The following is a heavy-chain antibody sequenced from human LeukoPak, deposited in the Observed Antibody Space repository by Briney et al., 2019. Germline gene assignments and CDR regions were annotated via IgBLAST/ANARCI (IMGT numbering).Heavy chain of an antibody. CDR1: GFTFSRYW. J-gene: IGHJ3*02. V-gene: IGHV3-74*01. Sequence: GGSLRLSCVASGFTFSRYWMHWVRQAPGKGLVWVSRINSDGRSTNYADSVKGRFSISRDNAENTLHLQMNSLRVEDTAVYYCAKEYYYDSSVQGAFDIWGQGTMVTVSS. D-gene: IGHD3-22*01. CDR3: AKEYYYDSSVQGAFDI. CDR2: INSDGRST.